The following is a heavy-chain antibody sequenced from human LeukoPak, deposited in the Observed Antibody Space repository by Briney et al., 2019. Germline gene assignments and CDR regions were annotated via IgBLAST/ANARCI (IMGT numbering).Heavy chain of an antibody. CDR2: INPNSGGT. Sequence: GASVKVSCKASGYTFTGYYMHWVRQAPGQGLEWMGWINPNSGGTNYAQKFQGRVTVTRDTSISTAYMELSRLRSDDTAVYYCARELLSITMVRGTFDYWGQGTLVTVSS. J-gene: IGHJ4*02. V-gene: IGHV1-2*02. CDR3: ARELLSITMVRGTFDY. CDR1: GYTFTGYY. D-gene: IGHD3-10*01.